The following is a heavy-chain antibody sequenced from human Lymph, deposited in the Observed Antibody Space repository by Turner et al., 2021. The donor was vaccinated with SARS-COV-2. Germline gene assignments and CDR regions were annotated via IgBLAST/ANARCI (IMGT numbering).Heavy chain of an antibody. V-gene: IGHV3-30*03. CDR2: ISYDGGHK. Sequence: QVQLVESGGGVVQPGRSLRLSCAASGFTFISYGMHWVRQAPGKGLEWVAVISYDGGHKSYADSVKGRFTISRDNSKNTLYLQMISRREEDTAVDDGAWALYYYYGMDVWGQGTTVTVSS. CDR3: AWALYYYYGMDV. CDR1: GFTFISYG. J-gene: IGHJ6*01.